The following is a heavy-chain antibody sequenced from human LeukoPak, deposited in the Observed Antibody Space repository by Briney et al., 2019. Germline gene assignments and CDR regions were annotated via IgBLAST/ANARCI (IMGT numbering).Heavy chain of an antibody. J-gene: IGHJ3*02. CDR3: GKARYSGFAGDAFDI. CDR1: GFTFSNYA. CDR2: ISGSGGST. V-gene: IGHV3-23*01. D-gene: IGHD1-26*01. Sequence: PGGSLRLSCVASGFTFSNYALSWVRQAPGKGPEWVSSISGSGGSTFYADSVKGRFTISRDNSKNTLYLQMNSLRAEDTAVYYCGKARYSGFAGDAFDIWGQGTMVTVSS.